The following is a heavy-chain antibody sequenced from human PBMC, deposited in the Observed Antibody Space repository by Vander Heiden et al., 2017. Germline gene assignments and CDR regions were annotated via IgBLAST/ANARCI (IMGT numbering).Heavy chain of an antibody. V-gene: IGHV3-48*03. Sequence: EVQLVESVGGLVQLGGSLRLSCAPSGFTFSSYEMTRVLQAPRKGLEWVSYISSSGSTIYCTDSVKGRFTISRDNAKNSLYLQMNSLRAEDTAVYYCARDPEYEPGIAAAGTDYWGQGTLVTVSS. CDR1: GFTFSSYE. CDR2: ISSSGSTI. J-gene: IGHJ4*02. CDR3: ARDPEYEPGIAAAGTDY. D-gene: IGHD6-13*01.